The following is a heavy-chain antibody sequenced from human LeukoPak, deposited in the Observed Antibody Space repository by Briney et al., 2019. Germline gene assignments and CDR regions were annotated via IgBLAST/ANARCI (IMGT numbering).Heavy chain of an antibody. CDR2: INSDGSST. CDR1: GFTFSSYW. J-gene: IGHJ4*02. CDR3: ARVGVLEGAAAAFDN. V-gene: IGHV3-74*01. D-gene: IGHD6-13*01. Sequence: GGSLRLSCAASGFTFSSYWMHWVRQAPGKGLVWVSRINSDGSSTSYADPVKGRFTISRDNAKNTLYLQMNSLRAEDTAVYYCARVGVLEGAAAAFDNWGQGTLVTVSS.